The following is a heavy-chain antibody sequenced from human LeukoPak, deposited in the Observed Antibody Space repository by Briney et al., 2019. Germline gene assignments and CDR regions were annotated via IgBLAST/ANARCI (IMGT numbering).Heavy chain of an antibody. CDR1: GGSFSGYY. J-gene: IGHJ4*02. D-gene: IGHD3-3*01. V-gene: IGHV3-23*01. Sequence: ETLSLTCAVYGGSFSGYYWSWIRQPPGKGLEWVSTISVGAEYIFYADSVKGRFTISRDDSNNALYLQMHSLRAEDTALYYCASGPPFLKYFEYWGQGTLVTVSS. CDR2: ISVGAEYI. CDR3: ASGPPFLKYFEY.